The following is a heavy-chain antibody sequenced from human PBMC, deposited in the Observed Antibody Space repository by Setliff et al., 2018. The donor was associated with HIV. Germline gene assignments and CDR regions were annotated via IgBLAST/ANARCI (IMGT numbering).Heavy chain of an antibody. J-gene: IGHJ4*02. Sequence: PSETLSLTCTVSGGSISSASYYWSWIRQPAGKGLEWIGRIYTSGITNYTPSLKSRVTISVDKSKNQFSLKLSSVTAADTAVYYCARGPRFLEWTTEIDYWGQGALVTVSS. D-gene: IGHD3-3*01. V-gene: IGHV4-61*02. CDR2: IYTSGIT. CDR1: GGSISSASYY. CDR3: ARGPRFLEWTTEIDY.